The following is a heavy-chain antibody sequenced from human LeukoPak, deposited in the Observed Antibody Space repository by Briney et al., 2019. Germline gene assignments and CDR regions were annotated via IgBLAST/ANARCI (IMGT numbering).Heavy chain of an antibody. J-gene: IGHJ4*02. CDR1: GGSISSYY. CDR2: ISYSVTT. V-gene: IGHV4-59*01. Sequence: PSETLSLTCTVSGGSISSYYWSWVRQPPGQGLEWIGYISYSVTTNYHPTLKSRVTISVAPSKHQFSLKLRSVTAPDTDVYYCARDRGNYFDYWGQGTLVTVSS. CDR3: ARDRGNYFDY. D-gene: IGHD6-13*01.